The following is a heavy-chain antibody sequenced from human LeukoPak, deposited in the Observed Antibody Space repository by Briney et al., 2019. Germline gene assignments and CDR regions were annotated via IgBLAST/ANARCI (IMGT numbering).Heavy chain of an antibody. CDR3: ARHGHHGDHDY. V-gene: IGHV4-39*01. D-gene: IGHD2-21*02. CDR2: IYYSGST. J-gene: IGHJ4*02. CDR1: GGSISSYY. Sequence: SETLSLTCTVSGGSISSYYWGWISQPPGKGLEWIGSIYYSGSTYYNPSLKSRVTISVDTSKNQFSLKLTSVTAADTAVYYCARHGHHGDHDYWGQGTLVTVSS.